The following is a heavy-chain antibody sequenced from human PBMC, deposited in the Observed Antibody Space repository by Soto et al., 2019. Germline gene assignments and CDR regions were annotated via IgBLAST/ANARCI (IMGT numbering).Heavy chain of an antibody. CDR3: AKAPAIVLVPAAMGGDY. Sequence: QVQLVESGGGVVQPGRSLRLSCAASGFTFSSFGMHWVRQAPDKGLEWVAVISYDGSNKYYADSVKGRFTISRDNSKNTLYLQMNSLRAEDTAVYYWAKAPAIVLVPAAMGGDYWGQGTLVTVSS. D-gene: IGHD2-2*01. V-gene: IGHV3-30*18. J-gene: IGHJ4*02. CDR1: GFTFSSFG. CDR2: ISYDGSNK.